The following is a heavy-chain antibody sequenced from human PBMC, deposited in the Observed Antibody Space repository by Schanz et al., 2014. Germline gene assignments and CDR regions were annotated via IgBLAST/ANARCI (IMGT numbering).Heavy chain of an antibody. CDR2: IWYDENNK. CDR1: GFTFSSYG. CDR3: ARANYRRTINLEY. D-gene: IGHD3-10*01. V-gene: IGHV3-33*01. Sequence: QVQLVESGGGVVQFGRSLRLSCVASGFTFSSYGMHWVRQAPGKGLEWVAVIWYDENNKYYADSVKGRFTMSRDNSKNTWYLQMNRLRAEDAAVYYGARANYRRTINLEYWGRGTLVTVSS. J-gene: IGHJ4*02.